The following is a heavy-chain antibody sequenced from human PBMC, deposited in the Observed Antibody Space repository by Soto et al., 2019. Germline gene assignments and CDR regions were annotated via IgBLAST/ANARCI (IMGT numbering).Heavy chain of an antibody. CDR1: GGSISSSNW. D-gene: IGHD6-13*01. CDR3: ARDRAAAGHFFDY. Sequence: PSETLSLTCAVSGGSISSSNWWSWVRQPPGKGLEWIGEIYHSGSTHYNPSLKSRVTISVDKSKNQFSLKLSSVTAADTAVYYCARDRAAAGHFFDYWGQGTLVTVSS. CDR2: IYHSGST. V-gene: IGHV4-4*02. J-gene: IGHJ4*02.